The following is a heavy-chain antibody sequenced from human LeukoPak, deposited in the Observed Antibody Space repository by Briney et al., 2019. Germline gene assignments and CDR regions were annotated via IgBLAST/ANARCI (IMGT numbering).Heavy chain of an antibody. CDR2: MNPNSGKT. V-gene: IGHV1-8*01. Sequence: ASVKVSCKASGYTFTNYDINWVRQAPGQGLEWMGWMNPNSGKTGYAQKFRGRVTMTMNTSISTAYMELSSLGSEETAVYYCATSSGWSPLDCWGQGILVTVSS. CDR1: GYTFTNYD. CDR3: ATSSGWSPLDC. J-gene: IGHJ4*02. D-gene: IGHD6-19*01.